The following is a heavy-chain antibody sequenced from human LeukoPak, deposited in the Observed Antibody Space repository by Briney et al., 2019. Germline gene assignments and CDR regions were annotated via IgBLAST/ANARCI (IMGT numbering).Heavy chain of an antibody. CDR2: IWYDGSNK. CDR1: GFTFSSYG. Sequence: GGSLRLSCAASGFTFSSYGMHWVRQAPGKGLEWVAVIWYDGSNKYYADSVKGRFTISRDNSKNTLYLQMNSLRAEDTAVYYCARDYDILTGFPRGGFDYWGQGTLVTASS. J-gene: IGHJ4*02. D-gene: IGHD3-9*01. V-gene: IGHV3-33*01. CDR3: ARDYDILTGFPRGGFDY.